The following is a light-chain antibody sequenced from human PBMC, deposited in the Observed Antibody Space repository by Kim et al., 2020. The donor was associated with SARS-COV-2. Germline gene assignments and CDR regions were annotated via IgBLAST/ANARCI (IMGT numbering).Light chain of an antibody. CDR3: CSYAGSSTYV. J-gene: IGLJ1*01. V-gene: IGLV2-23*01. CDR1: SSDVGSYNL. Sequence: LTQPASVSGSPGQSITISCTGTSSDVGSYNLVSWYQQHPGKAPKLMIYEGSKRPSGVSNRFSGPKSGNTASLTISGLQAEDEADYYCCSYAGSSTYVFGTGTKVTVL. CDR2: EGS.